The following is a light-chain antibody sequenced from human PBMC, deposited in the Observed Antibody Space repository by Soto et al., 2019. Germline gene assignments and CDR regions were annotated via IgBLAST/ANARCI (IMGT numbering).Light chain of an antibody. CDR3: TSYVGSDTWV. J-gene: IGLJ3*02. Sequence: QSALTQPPSASGSPGQSVTISCTGTSSDVGAYKYVSWYQQYPGKAPKLMIYEVSKRPSGVPARFSGSKSGNTASLTVSGLHSEDEADYYCTSYVGSDTWVFGGGTKVTVL. CDR1: SSDVGAYKY. CDR2: EVS. V-gene: IGLV2-8*01.